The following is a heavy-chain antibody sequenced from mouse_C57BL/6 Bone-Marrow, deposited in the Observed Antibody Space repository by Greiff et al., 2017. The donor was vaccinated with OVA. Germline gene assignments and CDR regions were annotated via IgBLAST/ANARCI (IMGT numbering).Heavy chain of an antibody. D-gene: IGHD1-1*01. Sequence: QVQLQQPGAELVMPGASVKLSCKASGYTFTSYWMHWVKQRPGQGLEWIGEIDPSDSYTNYNQKLKGKSTLTVDKSSSTAYMQLSSLTSEDSAVYYCARDYYGSYWYFDVWGTGTTVTVSS. V-gene: IGHV1-69*01. CDR3: ARDYYGSYWYFDV. J-gene: IGHJ1*03. CDR1: GYTFTSYW. CDR2: IDPSDSYT.